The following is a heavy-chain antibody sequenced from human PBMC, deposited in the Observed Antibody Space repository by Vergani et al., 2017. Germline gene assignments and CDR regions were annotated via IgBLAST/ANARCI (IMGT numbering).Heavy chain of an antibody. Sequence: EVQLLESGGGLVQPGGSLRLTCAASEFTFSNYAMNWVRQAPGKGLEWVSGISGSGVSAYYTDSVKGRFTISRDNSKNTLYLQMNSLRAEDTAVYYCAKDKGRITSYYYMDVWGK. CDR1: EFTFSNYA. CDR2: ISGSGVSA. V-gene: IGHV3-23*01. CDR3: AKDKGRITSYYYMDV. J-gene: IGHJ6*03. D-gene: IGHD3-10*01.